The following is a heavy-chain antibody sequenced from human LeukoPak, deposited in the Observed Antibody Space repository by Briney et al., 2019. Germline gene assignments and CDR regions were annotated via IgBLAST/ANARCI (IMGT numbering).Heavy chain of an antibody. CDR3: ARVLIAARFRDAFDI. D-gene: IGHD6-6*01. V-gene: IGHV3-21*04. CDR1: GFTFSSYS. CDR2: ISSSSSYI. Sequence: PGGSLRLSCAASGFTFSSYSMNWVRQAPGKGLEWVSSISSSSSYIYYADSVKGRFTISRDNAKNSLYLQMNSLRAEDTALYYCARVLIAARFRDAFDIWGQGTMVTVSS. J-gene: IGHJ3*02.